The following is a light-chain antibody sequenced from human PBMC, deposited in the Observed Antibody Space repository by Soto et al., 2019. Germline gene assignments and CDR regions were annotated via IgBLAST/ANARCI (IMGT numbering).Light chain of an antibody. J-gene: IGKJ1*01. CDR3: MQSLQTPLT. CDR1: QSLLDSNGYNC. CDR2: LGS. V-gene: IGKV2-28*01. Sequence: DIVMTQSPLSLPVTPGEPASISCRSSQSLLDSNGYNCLEWYLQKPGQSPQLLIYLGSNRASGVADRFSGSGSGTDFTPKISRVEAADVGVYYCMQSLQTPLTFGQGTKVEI.